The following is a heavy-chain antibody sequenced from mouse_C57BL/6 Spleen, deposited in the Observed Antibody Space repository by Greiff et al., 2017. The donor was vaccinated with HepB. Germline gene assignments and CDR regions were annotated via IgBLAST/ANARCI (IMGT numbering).Heavy chain of an antibody. CDR3: ARRTGRGDYFDY. J-gene: IGHJ2*01. D-gene: IGHD4-1*01. CDR1: GYTFTSYW. Sequence: VQLQQSGAELVKPGASVKLSCKASGYTFTSYWMHWVKQRPGQGLEWIGMIHPNSGSTNYNEKFKSKATLTVDKSSSTAYMQLSSLTSEDSAVYYCARRTGRGDYFDYWGQGTTLTVSS. CDR2: IHPNSGST. V-gene: IGHV1-64*01.